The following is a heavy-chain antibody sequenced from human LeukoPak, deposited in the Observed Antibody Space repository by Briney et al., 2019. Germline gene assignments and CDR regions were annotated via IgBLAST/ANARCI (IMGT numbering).Heavy chain of an antibody. Sequence: GGSLRLSCAASGFSFSIYAMHWVRQGPGKGPEGVAHIIYDGTNKYYADSVKGRFSISRDNSKNTLFLQMDSLRPEDTAVYYCVREGGGSPHFDYWGQGTLVTVSS. J-gene: IGHJ4*02. V-gene: IGHV3-30*14. CDR2: IIYDGTNK. CDR1: GFSFSIYA. D-gene: IGHD3-16*01. CDR3: VREGGGSPHFDY.